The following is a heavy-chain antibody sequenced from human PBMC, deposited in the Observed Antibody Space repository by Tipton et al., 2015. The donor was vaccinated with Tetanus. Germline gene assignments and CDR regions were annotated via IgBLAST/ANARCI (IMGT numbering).Heavy chain of an antibody. CDR3: AETPNWNYYDSSGYYFR. Sequence: TLSLTCTVSGGSISSSSYYWGWIRQPPGKVLEWIGSIYYSGSTYYNPSLKSRVTISVDSSKHRFSLKLRSVTAADTAVYYCAETPNWNYYDSSGYYFRWGQGTLVTVSS. CDR1: GGSISSSSYY. D-gene: IGHD3-22*01. J-gene: IGHJ4*02. CDR2: IYYSGST. V-gene: IGHV4-39*01.